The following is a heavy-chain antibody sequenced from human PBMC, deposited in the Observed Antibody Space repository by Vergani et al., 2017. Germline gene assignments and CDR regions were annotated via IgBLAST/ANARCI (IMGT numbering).Heavy chain of an antibody. CDR1: GGSFTSYH. CDR2: IDHTGRP. Sequence: QVQLQQWGAGLLKPSETLSLTCVVNGGSFTSYHWTWIRQSPGEGLEWVGDIDHTGRPDYNPSLNSRLTRSVDKSRNQFSLTLNSVTATDTAIYFCARVNTETNGHLYYYYYMDVWGQGTAVTVS. J-gene: IGHJ6*03. D-gene: IGHD4-11*01. CDR3: ARVNTETNGHLYYYYYMDV. V-gene: IGHV4-34*01.